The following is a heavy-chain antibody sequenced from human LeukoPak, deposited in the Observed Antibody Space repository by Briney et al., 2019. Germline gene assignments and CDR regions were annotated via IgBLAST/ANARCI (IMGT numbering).Heavy chain of an antibody. CDR3: ARDRGWNYYYGMDV. V-gene: IGHV4-59*01. Sequence: SETLSPTCTVSGGSMSSYYWSWIRQPPGKGLEWIGYIYYSGSTNYNPSLKSRVTISVDTSKNQFSLKLSSVTAADTAVYYCARDRGWNYYYGMDVWGQGTTVTVSS. J-gene: IGHJ6*02. CDR2: IYYSGST. D-gene: IGHD3-10*01. CDR1: GGSMSSYY.